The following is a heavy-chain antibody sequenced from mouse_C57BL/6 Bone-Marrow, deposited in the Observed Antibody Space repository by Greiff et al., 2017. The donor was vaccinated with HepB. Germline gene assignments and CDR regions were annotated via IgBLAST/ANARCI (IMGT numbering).Heavy chain of an antibody. J-gene: IGHJ4*01. CDR2: IDPSDSYT. CDR3: ARSLLITAVVHYAMDY. D-gene: IGHD1-1*01. Sequence: VQLQQSGAELVMPGASVKLSCKASGYTFTSYWMHWVKQRPGQGLEWIGEIDPSDSYTNYNQKFKGKSTLTVDKSSSTAYMQLSSLTSEDSAVYYCARSLLITAVVHYAMDYWGQGTSVTVSS. CDR1: GYTFTSYW. V-gene: IGHV1-69*01.